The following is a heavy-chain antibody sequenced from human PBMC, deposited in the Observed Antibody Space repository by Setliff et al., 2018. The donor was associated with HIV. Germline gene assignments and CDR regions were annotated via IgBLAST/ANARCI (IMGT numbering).Heavy chain of an antibody. CDR2: ISSSSSYI. CDR3: SRDFMATTNGFDY. Sequence: GGSLRLSCAASGFTFSDYYMNWVRQAPGKGLEWVSSISSSSSYIYYADSLKGRFTISRDNAKNFLYLQMDSLRAEDTAVYYCSRDFMATTNGFDYWGQGTLVTVSS. V-gene: IGHV3-21*01. CDR1: GFTFSDYY. J-gene: IGHJ4*02. D-gene: IGHD5-12*01.